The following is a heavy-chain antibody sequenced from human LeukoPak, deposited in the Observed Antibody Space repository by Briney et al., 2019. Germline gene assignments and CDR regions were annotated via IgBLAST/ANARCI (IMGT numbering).Heavy chain of an antibody. CDR3: ASSGSYRFDY. J-gene: IGHJ4*02. Sequence: GGSLRLSCAASGFTFRSYSMNWVRQAPGKGLEWVSHITASGTAMFYADSVKGRFTISRDNAKNSLYLQMNSLRDEDTAVYYCASSGSYRFDYWGQGTLVTVSS. CDR1: GFTFRSYS. D-gene: IGHD1-26*01. V-gene: IGHV3-48*02. CDR2: ITASGTAM.